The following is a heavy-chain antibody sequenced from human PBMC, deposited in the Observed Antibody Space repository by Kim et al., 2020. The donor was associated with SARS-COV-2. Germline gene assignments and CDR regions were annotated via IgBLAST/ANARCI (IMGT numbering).Heavy chain of an antibody. J-gene: IGHJ4*02. CDR3: ARVSITGIGADY. D-gene: IGHD1-20*01. V-gene: IGHV4-31*03. Sequence: SETLSLTCTVSGGSISSGGYYWSWIRQHPGKGLEWIGYIYYSGSTYYNPSLKSRVTISIDTSKNQFSLKLSSLTAADTAVYYCARVSITGIGADYWGQGTLVTVSS. CDR1: GGSISSGGYY. CDR2: IYYSGST.